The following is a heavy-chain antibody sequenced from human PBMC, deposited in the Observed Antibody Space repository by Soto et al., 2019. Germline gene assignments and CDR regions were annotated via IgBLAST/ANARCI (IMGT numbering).Heavy chain of an antibody. V-gene: IGHV3-21*01. J-gene: IGHJ4*02. CDR1: GFVFSDFQ. D-gene: IGHD2-21*01. CDR2: ITGTSAFL. CDR3: ARDNFGGQGAFDH. Sequence: GGSLRLSCAASGFVFSDFQLNWVRQAPGRGLEWLASITGTSAFLFYADSIKGRFTISRDNPKNFLFLQMDSQGREDTAVYYFARDNFGGQGAFDHWGQGALVTVSS.